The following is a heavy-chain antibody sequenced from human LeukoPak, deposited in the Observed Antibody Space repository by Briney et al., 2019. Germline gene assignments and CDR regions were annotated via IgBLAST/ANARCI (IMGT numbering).Heavy chain of an antibody. CDR2: IKQDGSEK. J-gene: IGHJ4*02. CDR3: VKWGETDY. Sequence: GGSLRLSCAASGFTLSNYWMTWVRQAPGKGLEWVANIKQDGSEKYYVDSVKGRFTVSRDNAKNSLFLQMNSLRAEDTAVYYCVKWGETDYWGQGTLVTVSS. D-gene: IGHD3-16*01. CDR1: GFTLSNYW. V-gene: IGHV3-7*05.